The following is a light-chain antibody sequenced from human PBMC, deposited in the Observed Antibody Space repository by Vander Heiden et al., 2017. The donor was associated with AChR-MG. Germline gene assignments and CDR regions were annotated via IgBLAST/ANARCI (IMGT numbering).Light chain of an antibody. Sequence: DVVMTQSPLSLPVTLGQPASISCRSSQSLVHSDGNTYLNWFQQRPGQSPRRLIYKVSNRDSGVPDRFSGSGSGTDFTLKISRVEAEDVGVYYCMQGTPWPLYTFGQGTKLEIK. V-gene: IGKV2-30*02. CDR2: KVS. J-gene: IGKJ2*01. CDR1: QSLVHSDGNTY. CDR3: MQGTPWPLYT.